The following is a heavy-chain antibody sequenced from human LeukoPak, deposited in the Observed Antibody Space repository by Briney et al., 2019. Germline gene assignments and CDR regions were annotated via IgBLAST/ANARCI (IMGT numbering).Heavy chain of an antibody. CDR2: INHSGST. CDR3: ARGYGGDYLNSNWFDP. V-gene: IGHV4-34*01. J-gene: IGHJ5*02. D-gene: IGHD4-17*01. CDR1: GGSFSGYY. Sequence: SETLSLTCAVYGGSFSGYYWSWIRQPPGKGLEWIGEINHSGSTNYNPSLKSRVTISVDTSKNQFSLKLSSVTAADTAVYYCARGYGGDYLNSNWFDPWGQGTLVTVPS.